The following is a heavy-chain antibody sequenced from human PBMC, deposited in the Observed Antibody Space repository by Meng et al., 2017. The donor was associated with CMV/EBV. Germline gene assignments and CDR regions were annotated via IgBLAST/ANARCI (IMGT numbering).Heavy chain of an antibody. CDR2: IKQDGSEK. J-gene: IGHJ6*02. D-gene: IGHD2-2*01. Sequence: GESLKISCAASGFTFSSHWMSWVRQSPGKGLEWVANIKQDGSEKYYVDSVKGRFTISRDNAKNSLYLQMNSLRAEDTAVYYCARDSPGGCSSTSCYQRPHKGGYYYGMDVWGQGTTVTVSS. CDR1: GFTFSSHW. V-gene: IGHV3-7*01. CDR3: ARDSPGGCSSTSCYQRPHKGGYYYGMDV.